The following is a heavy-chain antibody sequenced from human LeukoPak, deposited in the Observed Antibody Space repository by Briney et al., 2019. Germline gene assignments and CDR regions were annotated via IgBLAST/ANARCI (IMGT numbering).Heavy chain of an antibody. Sequence: KPSETLSLTCAVYGGSFSGYYWSWIRQPPGKGLEWIGEINHSGSTNYNPSLKSRVTISVDTSKNQFSLKLSSVTAADTAVYYCAGRRGYSYGPQYWHFDLWGRGTLVTVSS. CDR2: INHSGST. CDR3: AGRRGYSYGPQYWHFDL. D-gene: IGHD5-18*01. CDR1: GGSFSGYY. V-gene: IGHV4-34*01. J-gene: IGHJ2*01.